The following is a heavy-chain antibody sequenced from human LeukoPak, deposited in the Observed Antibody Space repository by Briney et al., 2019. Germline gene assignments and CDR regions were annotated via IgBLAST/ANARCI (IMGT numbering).Heavy chain of an antibody. CDR1: GGSISSGSYY. CDR3: AREPLNVEYYYDSSGYVDY. CDR2: INHSGST. Sequence: SETLSLTCTVSGGSISSGSYYWSWIRQPAGKGLEWIGEINHSGSTNYNPSLKSRVTISVDTSKNQFSLKLSSVTAADTAVYYCAREPLNVEYYYDSSGYVDYWGQGTLVTVSS. J-gene: IGHJ4*02. D-gene: IGHD3-22*01. V-gene: IGHV4-61*09.